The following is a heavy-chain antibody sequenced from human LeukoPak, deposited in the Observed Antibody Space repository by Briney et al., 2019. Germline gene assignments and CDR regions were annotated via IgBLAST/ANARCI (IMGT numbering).Heavy chain of an antibody. J-gene: IGHJ4*02. CDR1: GGSISGYY. CDR3: ARAAGVMLWYWLLDY. CDR2: INHSGST. V-gene: IGHV4-34*01. Sequence: PSETLSLTCTVSGGSISGYYWSWIRQPPGKGLEWIGEINHSGSTNYNPSLKSRVTISVDTSENQFSLKLSSVTAADTAVYYCARAAGVMLWYWLLDYWGQGTLVTVSS. D-gene: IGHD2-8*02.